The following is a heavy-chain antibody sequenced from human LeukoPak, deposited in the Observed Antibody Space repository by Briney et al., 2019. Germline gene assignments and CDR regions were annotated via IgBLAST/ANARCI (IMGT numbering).Heavy chain of an antibody. CDR3: ARYSTSWYTFDY. Sequence: SETLSLTCTVSGGSVSGTSFYWSWIRQPPGQGLEWIGYIYYSGSTTYSPSLKSRFTISVDTSKNQFSLKLSSVTAADTAVYFCARYSTSWYTFDYWGQGTLVTVSS. CDR2: IYYSGST. CDR1: GGSVSGTSFY. J-gene: IGHJ4*02. V-gene: IGHV4-61*01. D-gene: IGHD6-13*01.